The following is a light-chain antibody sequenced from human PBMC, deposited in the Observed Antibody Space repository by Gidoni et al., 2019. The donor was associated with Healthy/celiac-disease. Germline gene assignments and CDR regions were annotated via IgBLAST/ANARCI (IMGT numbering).Light chain of an antibody. CDR3: IQALQTLYT. CDR2: LGS. V-gene: IGKV2-28*01. CDR1: QSLLHSNGYNY. Sequence: DIVMTQSPLSLPVTPGEPASISCRSSQSLLHSNGYNYVDWYLQKPGQSPQLLIYLGSTRASGVPDRVSGSGSGTYFTLKISRVEAEDVGVYYCIQALQTLYTFGQGTKLELK. J-gene: IGKJ2*01.